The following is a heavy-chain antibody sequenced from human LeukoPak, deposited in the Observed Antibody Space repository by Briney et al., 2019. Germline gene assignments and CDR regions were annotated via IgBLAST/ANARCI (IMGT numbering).Heavy chain of an antibody. CDR3: AKASWVSTADAVL. V-gene: IGHV3-23*01. Sequence: GGSLRLSCAASGFIFSSYAMSWVREAPARGLEWVSSLRGNSDTFYADSVKGGFTLSRDESKNTVYLHLNELRVEDTAVYYCAKASWVSTADAVLWGQGTVVTVSS. CDR1: GFIFSSYA. CDR2: LRGNSDT. D-gene: IGHD6-13*01. J-gene: IGHJ4*02.